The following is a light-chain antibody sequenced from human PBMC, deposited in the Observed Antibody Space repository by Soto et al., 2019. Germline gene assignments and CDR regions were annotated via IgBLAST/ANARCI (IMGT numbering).Light chain of an antibody. V-gene: IGLV2-8*01. CDR1: SSDVGGYRF. Sequence: QSALTQPPSASGSLGQSVTISCTGTSSDVGGYRFVSWYQQRPGKAPKVMIYEVNKRPSGVPDRFSGSKSGSTASLTVSGLQAEDEADYYCCSYAGNNNVVFGGGTKLTVL. J-gene: IGLJ3*02. CDR2: EVN. CDR3: CSYAGNNNVV.